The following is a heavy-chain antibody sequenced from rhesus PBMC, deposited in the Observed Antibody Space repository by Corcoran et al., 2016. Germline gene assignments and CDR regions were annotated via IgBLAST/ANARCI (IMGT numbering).Heavy chain of an antibody. J-gene: IGHJ4*01. CDR1: GYTFTAYY. D-gene: IGHD6-25*01. CDR3: ATGGSSTTFDY. Sequence: EVQLVQSGAEVKKPGASVKISCTASGYTFTAYYLHWVRQAPGKGLEWMGRVDPEDGEADYAQKFQDRVTITRDTSTDTAYMELSSLRSEDTAVYYCATGGSSTTFDYWGQGVLVTVSS. V-gene: IGHV1-111*01. CDR2: VDPEDGEA.